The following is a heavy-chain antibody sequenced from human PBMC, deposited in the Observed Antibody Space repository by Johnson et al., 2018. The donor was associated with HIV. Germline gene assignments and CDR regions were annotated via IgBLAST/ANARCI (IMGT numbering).Heavy chain of an antibody. Sequence: QVQLVESGGGLVQPGGSLRLSCAASRFTFSRYWMSWVRQAPGKGLAWVAVISYAGSNKYYAASVKGRFTISRDNSKNTLYLQMNSLRAEDTAVYYCARDGPDSGSYHAFDIWGQGTMVTVSS. J-gene: IGHJ3*02. CDR1: RFTFSRYW. V-gene: IGHV3-30-3*01. D-gene: IGHD1-26*01. CDR2: ISYAGSNK. CDR3: ARDGPDSGSYHAFDI.